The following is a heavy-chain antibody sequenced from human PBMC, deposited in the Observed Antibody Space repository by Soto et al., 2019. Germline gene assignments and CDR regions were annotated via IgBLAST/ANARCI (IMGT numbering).Heavy chain of an antibody. D-gene: IGHD1-7*01. CDR2: IYYNGST. CDR3: AGTSSLQWYYMDV. Sequence: PSETLSLTCTVSGGSISSGGYYWNWIRQHPGKGLEWIGHIYYNGSTYYKPSLKSRVTISVDTSKNYFSLKLSSVTAEDTAVYYCAGTSSLQWYYMDVWDKGTTVT. J-gene: IGHJ6*03. CDR1: GGSISSGGYY. V-gene: IGHV4-31*03.